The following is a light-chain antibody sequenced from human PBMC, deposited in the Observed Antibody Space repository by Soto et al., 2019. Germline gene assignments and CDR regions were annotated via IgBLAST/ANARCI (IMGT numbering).Light chain of an antibody. CDR2: EVS. CDR3: SSYAGSNRV. J-gene: IGLJ2*01. CDR1: SSDVGHYNS. V-gene: IGLV2-11*01. Sequence: QSALAQPRSVSGSPGQSVAISCTGTSSDVGHYNSVSWYQQHPGKAPKLMIYEVSKRPSGVPDRFSGSKSGNTASLTVSGLQAEDEADYYCSSYAGSNRVFGGGTKLTVL.